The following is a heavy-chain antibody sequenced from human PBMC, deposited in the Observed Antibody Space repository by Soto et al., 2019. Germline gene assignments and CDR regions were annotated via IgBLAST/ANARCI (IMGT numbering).Heavy chain of an antibody. D-gene: IGHD1-26*01. J-gene: IGHJ4*02. CDR3: AGIYSGSPGGTLRY. V-gene: IGHV4-31*03. CDR2: IYYSGST. CDR1: GGSISSGGYY. Sequence: QVQLQESGPGLVKPSQTLSLTCTVSGGSISSGGYYWSWIRQHPGKGLEWIGYIYYSGSTYYNPSLESRVPISVDTSKTQFSLKLSSVTAAVTAVYYCAGIYSGSPGGTLRYWGQGTLVSVSS.